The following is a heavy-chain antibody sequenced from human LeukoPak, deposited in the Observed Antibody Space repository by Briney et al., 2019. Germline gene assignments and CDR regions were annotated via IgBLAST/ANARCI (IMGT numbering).Heavy chain of an antibody. D-gene: IGHD3-10*02. CDR3: AELGITMIGGV. CDR1: RFTFSTYG. CDR2: TPYDGSHE. Sequence: GGSLRLSCAASRFTFSTYGMHWVRQAPGKGLEWVAFTPYDGSHEYYADSVKGRFTISRDSSKNTVYLQMNSLRAEDTAVYYCAELGITMIGGVWGKGTTVTISS. V-gene: IGHV3-30*02. J-gene: IGHJ6*04.